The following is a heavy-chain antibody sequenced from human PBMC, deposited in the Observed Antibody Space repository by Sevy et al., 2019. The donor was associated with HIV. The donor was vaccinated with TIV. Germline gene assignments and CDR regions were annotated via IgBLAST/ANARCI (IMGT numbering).Heavy chain of an antibody. J-gene: IGHJ4*02. V-gene: IGHV4-34*01. CDR2: INHSGST. Sequence: SETLSLTCAVYGGSFSGYYWSWIRQPPGKGLEWIGEINHSGSTNYNPSLKSRVTISLDTSKNQFSLKLRAVTAADTAVYYCARGPEINPYYFDYWGQGTLVTVSS. CDR3: ARGPEINPYYFDY. CDR1: GGSFSGYY.